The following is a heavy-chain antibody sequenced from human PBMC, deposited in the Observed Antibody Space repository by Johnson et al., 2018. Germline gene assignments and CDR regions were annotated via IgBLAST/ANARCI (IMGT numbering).Heavy chain of an antibody. J-gene: IGHJ6*03. D-gene: IGHD3-22*01. CDR3: ARGPDSIELDYNYSYMDV. Sequence: QVQLQESGPGLVKPSETLSLTCTVSGVSISSYYWNWILQPPGKGLEWIGYFYNSETTNYNPSLKSRVTTSVDTSKNQFSLKLTSVTAADTAVYYCARGPDSIELDYNYSYMDVGGKGTTVTVSS. V-gene: IGHV4-59*01. CDR2: FYNSETT. CDR1: GVSISSYY.